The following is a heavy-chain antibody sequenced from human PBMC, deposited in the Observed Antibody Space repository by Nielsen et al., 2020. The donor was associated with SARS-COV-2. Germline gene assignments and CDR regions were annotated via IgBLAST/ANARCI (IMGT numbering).Heavy chain of an antibody. CDR2: INVGNDYA. Sequence: ASVKVSCKASGYTLSSHAMHWVRQAPGQGLEWMGRINVGNDYAKYSQKFQGRVTISRDTSASTAYMELSSLRAEDTAVYYCAREGTNWNEAIDYWGQGTLVTVSS. D-gene: IGHD1-1*01. CDR3: AREGTNWNEAIDY. J-gene: IGHJ4*02. V-gene: IGHV1-3*01. CDR1: GYTLSSHA.